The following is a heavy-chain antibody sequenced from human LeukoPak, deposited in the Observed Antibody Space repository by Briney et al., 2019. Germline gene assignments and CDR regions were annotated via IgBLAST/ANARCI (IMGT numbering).Heavy chain of an antibody. J-gene: IGHJ4*02. D-gene: IGHD3-16*01. V-gene: IGHV3-21*01. CDR1: GFDFSSYY. CDR3: TRVSYADGGYFDY. Sequence: PGGSLRLSCAASGFDFSSYYMNWVRQAPGKGLEWVSSISRSTNYTYYADSVKGRFTISRDNAKNSLYLQMNSLTAEDTAVYYCTRVSYADGGYFDYWGQGTLVTVSS. CDR2: ISRSTNYT.